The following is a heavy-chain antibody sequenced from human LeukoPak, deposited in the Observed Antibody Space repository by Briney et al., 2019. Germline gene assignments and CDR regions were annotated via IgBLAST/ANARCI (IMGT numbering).Heavy chain of an antibody. CDR3: ARDGVLLWFGELNKGGFDY. CDR2: ISSSGSTI. CDR1: GFTFSDYY. J-gene: IGHJ4*02. V-gene: IGHV3-11*01. D-gene: IGHD3-10*01. Sequence: GSLRLSCAASGFTFSDYYMSWIRQAPGKGLEWVSYISSSGSTIYYADSVKGRFTISRDNAKNSLYLQMNSLRAEDTAVYYCARDGVLLWFGELNKGGFDYWGQGTLVTVSS.